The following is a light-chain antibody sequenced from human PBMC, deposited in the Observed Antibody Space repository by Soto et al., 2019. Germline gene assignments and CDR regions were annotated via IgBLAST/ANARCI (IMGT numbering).Light chain of an antibody. J-gene: IGLJ2*01. Sequence: SYELNQAPSVSVARGQTATITWGGNNTGGKSVHWYQQKPGQAPVLVISDNSDRPSGIPERFSGSNSGNSATLTITRVEAGYKADFNCQAWDTSTAHLVLGVGTELTVL. CDR2: DNS. CDR3: QAWDTSTAHLV. CDR1: NTGGKS. V-gene: IGLV3-21*02.